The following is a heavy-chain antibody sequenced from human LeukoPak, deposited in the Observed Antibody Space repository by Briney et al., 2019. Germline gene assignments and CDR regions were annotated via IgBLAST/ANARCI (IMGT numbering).Heavy chain of an antibody. J-gene: IGHJ4*02. Sequence: PSETLSLTFTVSGASISHYYWSWIRQTPEKGLEWMGHIHTSGGSSPYPSLKSRLTMSIETSRNQFSLKLTSVTAADTAVYFCARLGSYHDFWGQGALVTVSS. D-gene: IGHD1-26*01. CDR1: GASISHYY. CDR2: IHTSGGS. V-gene: IGHV4-4*09. CDR3: ARLGSYHDF.